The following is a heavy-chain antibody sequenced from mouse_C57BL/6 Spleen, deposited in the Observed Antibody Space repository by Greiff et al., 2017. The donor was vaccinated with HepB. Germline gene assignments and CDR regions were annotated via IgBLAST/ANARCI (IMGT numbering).Heavy chain of an antibody. J-gene: IGHJ2*01. V-gene: IGHV1-54*01. Sequence: VQVVESGAELVRPGTSVKVSCKASGYAFTNYLIEWVKQRPGQGLEWIGVINPGSGGTNYNEKFKGKATLTADKSASTAYMQLSSLTSEDSAVYFCARDLPGYFDYWGQGTTLTVSS. CDR2: INPGSGGT. CDR1: GYAFTNYL. D-gene: IGHD2-1*01. CDR3: ARDLPGYFDY.